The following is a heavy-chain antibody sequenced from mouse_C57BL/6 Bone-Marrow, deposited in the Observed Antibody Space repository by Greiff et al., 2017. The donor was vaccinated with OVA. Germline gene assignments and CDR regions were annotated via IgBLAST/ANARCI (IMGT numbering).Heavy chain of an antibody. Sequence: EVHLVESGGGLVQPGGSLKLSCAASGFTFSDYYMYWVRQTPEKRLEWVAYISNGGGSTYYPDTVKGRFTISRDNAKNTLYLQMSRLKSEDTAMYYCARADYGSSPSWFAYWGQGTLVTVSA. D-gene: IGHD1-1*01. J-gene: IGHJ3*01. CDR2: ISNGGGST. CDR1: GFTFSDYY. CDR3: ARADYGSSPSWFAY. V-gene: IGHV5-12*01.